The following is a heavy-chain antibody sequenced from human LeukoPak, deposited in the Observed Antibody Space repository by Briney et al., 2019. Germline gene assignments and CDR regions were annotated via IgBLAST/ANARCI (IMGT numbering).Heavy chain of an antibody. D-gene: IGHD2/OR15-2a*01. Sequence: ASVKVSCKASGYTFTRYAMNWVRQAPGQGLEWMGWISAYNGNTNYAQKLQGRVTMTTDTSTSTAYMELRSLRSDDTAVYYCARCLEVLYGMDVWGQGTTVTVSS. J-gene: IGHJ6*02. V-gene: IGHV1-18*01. CDR1: GYTFTRYA. CDR3: ARCLEVLYGMDV. CDR2: ISAYNGNT.